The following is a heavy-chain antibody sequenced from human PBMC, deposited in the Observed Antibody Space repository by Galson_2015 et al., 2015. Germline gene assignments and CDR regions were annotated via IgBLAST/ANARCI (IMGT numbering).Heavy chain of an antibody. CDR1: GFTVSSNY. Sequence: SLRLSCAASGFTVSSNYMSWVRQAPGKGLEWVSVIYSGGSTYYADSVKGRFTISRDNSKNTLYLQMNSLRAEDTAVYYCARGGPRYSQAFDIWGQGTMVTVSS. CDR2: IYSGGST. D-gene: IGHD2-15*01. J-gene: IGHJ3*02. V-gene: IGHV3-53*01. CDR3: ARGGPRYSQAFDI.